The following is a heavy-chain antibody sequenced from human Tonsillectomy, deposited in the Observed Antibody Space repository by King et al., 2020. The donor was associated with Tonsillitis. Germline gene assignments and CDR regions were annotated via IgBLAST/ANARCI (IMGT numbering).Heavy chain of an antibody. CDR1: GGSISSSSYY. D-gene: IGHD1-1*01. V-gene: IGHV4-39*01. Sequence: QLVESGPGLVKPSETLSLTCTVSGGSISSSSYYLGWIRQPPGKGLEWIGTIYYSGSSDYNPSLKSRVSISVDTSQNQFSLKLSSVTAADTAVYYCARQGYTWGYWGQGTLVTVSS. CDR3: ARQGYTWGY. CDR2: IYYSGSS. J-gene: IGHJ4*02.